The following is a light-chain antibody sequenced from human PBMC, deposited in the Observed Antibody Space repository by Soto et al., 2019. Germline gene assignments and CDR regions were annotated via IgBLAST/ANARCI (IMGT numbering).Light chain of an antibody. J-gene: IGKJ1*01. CDR1: QSISSW. CDR2: KAS. Sequence: DIQMTQSPSTLSASVGDRVTITCRASQSISSWLAWYQQKPGKAPRLLIYKASTLESGVPSRFSGSGSGTEFTLTISSLQPDDFATYYCQRYNTYLWTFGQGTKVDIK. CDR3: QRYNTYLWT. V-gene: IGKV1-5*03.